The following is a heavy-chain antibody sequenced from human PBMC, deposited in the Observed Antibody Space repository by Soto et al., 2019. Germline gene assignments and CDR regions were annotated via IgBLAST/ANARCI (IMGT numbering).Heavy chain of an antibody. D-gene: IGHD6-6*01. Sequence: GESLKISCKGSGYSFTSYWISWVRQMPGKGLEWMGRIDPSDSYTNYSPSFQGHVTISADKSISTAYLQWSSLKASDTAMYYCARSSYSSSSDYYGMDVWGQGTTVTVSS. CDR1: GYSFTSYW. CDR2: IDPSDSYT. V-gene: IGHV5-10-1*01. J-gene: IGHJ6*02. CDR3: ARSSYSSSSDYYGMDV.